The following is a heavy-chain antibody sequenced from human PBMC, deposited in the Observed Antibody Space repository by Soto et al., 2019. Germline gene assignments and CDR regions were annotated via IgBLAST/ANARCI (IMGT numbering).Heavy chain of an antibody. V-gene: IGHV3-74*01. CDR2: INSDGSST. CDR3: VRTSLVVAAATREDY. D-gene: IGHD2-15*01. Sequence: EVQLVESGGGLVQPGGSLRLSCAASGFTFSSYWMHWVRQAPGKGLVWVSRINSDGSSTSYADSVKGRFTISRDNAKNTLYLLMNSRRAEDTAVYYCVRTSLVVAAATREDYWGQGTLVTVSS. CDR1: GFTFSSYW. J-gene: IGHJ4*02.